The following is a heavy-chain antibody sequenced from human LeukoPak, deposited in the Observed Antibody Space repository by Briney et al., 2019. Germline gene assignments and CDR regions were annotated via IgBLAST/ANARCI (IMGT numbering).Heavy chain of an antibody. CDR3: AREGWYGAFDI. CDR2: IYYSGST. CDR1: GGSISSSSYY. Sequence: SETLSLTCTVSGGSISSSSYYWGWIRQPPGKGLEWIGSIYYSGSTNYNPSLKSRVTISVDTSKNQFSLKLSSVTAADTAVYYCAREGWYGAFDIWGQGTMVTVSS. J-gene: IGHJ3*02. V-gene: IGHV4-39*07. D-gene: IGHD6-19*01.